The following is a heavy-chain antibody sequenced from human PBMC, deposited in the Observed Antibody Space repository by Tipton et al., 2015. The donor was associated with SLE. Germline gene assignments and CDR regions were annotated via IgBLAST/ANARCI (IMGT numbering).Heavy chain of an antibody. J-gene: IGHJ3*02. D-gene: IGHD6-13*01. CDR2: INHRGST. CDR1: GGAFSGYY. V-gene: IGHV4-34*01. CDR3: ARDRSSSWGGNAFDI. Sequence: TLSLTCAVYGGAFSGYYWSWIRQPPGEWLGWIGKINHRGSTNYNPSLKSRVTISVDTSKNQFSLKLSSVTAADTAVYYCARDRSSSWGGNAFDIWGQ.